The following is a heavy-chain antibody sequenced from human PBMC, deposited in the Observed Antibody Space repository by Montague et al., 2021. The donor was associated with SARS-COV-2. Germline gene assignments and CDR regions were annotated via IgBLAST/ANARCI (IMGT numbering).Heavy chain of an antibody. CDR1: GGFLSGYY. CDR3: ARGADYDFWSGYLRYKWFDP. D-gene: IGHD3-3*01. V-gene: IGHV4-34*01. Sequence: SETLSLTCAVYGGFLSGYYWAWIRQTPGKGLEWIGEINHSGNTNYNPSLKSRLTISVDTSKTQFSLKLRSVATADTAVYYCARGADYDFWSGYLRYKWFDPWGLGTPVTVSS. CDR2: INHSGNT. J-gene: IGHJ5*02.